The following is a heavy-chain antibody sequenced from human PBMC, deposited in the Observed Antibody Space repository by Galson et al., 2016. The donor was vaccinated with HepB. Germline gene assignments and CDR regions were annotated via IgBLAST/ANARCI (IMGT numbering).Heavy chain of an antibody. Sequence: PLSLTCTVSGGSISSSSYFWDWIRQPPGKGLEWIGYIYYSGSTHYNTSLQSRVTMSVDTSKNQFSLKLSSVTAADTAVYYCARVRRDDRSGFYPDYWGQGTLVTVSS. J-gene: IGHJ4*02. CDR2: IYYSGST. CDR3: ARVRRDDRSGFYPDY. D-gene: IGHD3-22*01. CDR1: GGSISSSSYF. V-gene: IGHV4-31*03.